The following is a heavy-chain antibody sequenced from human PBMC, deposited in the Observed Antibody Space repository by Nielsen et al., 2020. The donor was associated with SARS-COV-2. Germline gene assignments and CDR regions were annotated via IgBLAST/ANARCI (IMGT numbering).Heavy chain of an antibody. CDR1: GFTVSSNY. CDR3: ARGFSWDYYFDY. Sequence: GESLKIPCAASGFTVSSNYMSWVRQAPGKGLEWVSVIYSGGSTYYADSVKGRFTISRDNSKNTLYLQMNSLRAEDTAVYYCARGFSWDYYFDYWGQGTLVTVSS. V-gene: IGHV3-53*01. CDR2: IYSGGST. D-gene: IGHD1-26*01. J-gene: IGHJ4*02.